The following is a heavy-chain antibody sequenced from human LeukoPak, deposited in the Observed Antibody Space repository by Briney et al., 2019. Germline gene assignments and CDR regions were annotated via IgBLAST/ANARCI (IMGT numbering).Heavy chain of an antibody. CDR3: ARLSTVTTSFDY. J-gene: IGHJ4*02. Sequence: SETLTLTCSVSGGSISTYYWSWIRQPAGKGLEWIGRFYTSGNSYYNPSLKSRVTMSVDTSKNQFSLKLSSVTAADTAVYYCARLSTVTTSFDYWGQGTLVTVSS. CDR1: GGSISTYY. D-gene: IGHD4-17*01. V-gene: IGHV4-4*07. CDR2: FYTSGNS.